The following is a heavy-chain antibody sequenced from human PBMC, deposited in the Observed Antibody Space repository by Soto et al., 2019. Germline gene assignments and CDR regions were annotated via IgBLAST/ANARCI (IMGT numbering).Heavy chain of an antibody. D-gene: IGHD3-3*01. Sequence: GGSLRLTCEVSGFTLSSYLMHWVSQFPAKGLVWVSRVSNDGSLTKYADSVKGRFTISRDNAKNRLYLQMNSLRVEDTAVYYCARDGQSGFWSGYYLDGWGQGTTVTVSS. CDR3: ARDGQSGFWSGYYLDG. V-gene: IGHV3-74*03. CDR2: VSNDGSLT. CDR1: GFTLSSYL. J-gene: IGHJ6*02.